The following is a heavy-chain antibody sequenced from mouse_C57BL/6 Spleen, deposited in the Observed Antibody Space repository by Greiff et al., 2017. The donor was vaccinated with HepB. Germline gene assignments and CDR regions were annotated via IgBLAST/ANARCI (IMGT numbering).Heavy chain of an antibody. J-gene: IGHJ2*01. V-gene: IGHV5-4*01. CDR2: ISDGGSYT. CDR3: AREGD. Sequence: EVHLVESGGGLVKPGGSLKLSCAASGFTFSSYAMSWVRQTPEKRLEWVATISDGGSYTYYPDNVKGRFTISRDNAKNNLYLQMSHLKSEDTAMYYCAREGDWGQGTTLTVSS. CDR1: GFTFSSYA.